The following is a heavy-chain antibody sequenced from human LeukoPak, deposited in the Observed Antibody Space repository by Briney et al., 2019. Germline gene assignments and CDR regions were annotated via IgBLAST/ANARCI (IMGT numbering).Heavy chain of an antibody. V-gene: IGHV3-23*01. Sequence: PGGSLRLSCAASGFTFSTCDITWVRRAPGKRLEWVSDVSCSAGSTYYADSVKGRYTMSSNNSKNTQYLQINSLRAGDTAVYYCAKYLVPGPMTSYDYWGQGTLVTVSS. CDR3: AKYLVPGPMTSYDY. CDR2: VSCSAGST. J-gene: IGHJ4*02. CDR1: GFTFSTCD. D-gene: IGHD2-2*01.